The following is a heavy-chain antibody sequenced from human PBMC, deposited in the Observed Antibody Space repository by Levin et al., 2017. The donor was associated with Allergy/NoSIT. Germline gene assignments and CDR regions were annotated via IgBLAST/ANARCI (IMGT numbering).Heavy chain of an antibody. CDR1: GFTFSSYG. Sequence: SCAASGFTFSSYGMHWVRQAPGKGLEWVAVISYDGSNKYYADSVKGRFTISRDNSKNTLYLQMNSLRAEDTAVYYCAKDLASADYGDYGVNYYYYYGMDVWGQGTTVTVSS. CDR2: ISYDGSNK. CDR3: AKDLASADYGDYGVNYYYYYGMDV. D-gene: IGHD4-17*01. J-gene: IGHJ6*02. V-gene: IGHV3-30*18.